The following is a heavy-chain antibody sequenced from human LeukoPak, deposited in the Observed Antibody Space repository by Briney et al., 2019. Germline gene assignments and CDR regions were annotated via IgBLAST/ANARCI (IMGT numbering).Heavy chain of an antibody. D-gene: IGHD6-13*01. CDR1: RYTFTGYY. CDR2: INPDNGDT. V-gene: IGHV1-2*02. Sequence: ASVKVSCKASRYTFTGYYMHWVRQAPGQGLEWMGWINPDNGDTNSAQKFQGRVTMTRDTSISTAYMELGRLTSDDTAMYYCANNIGARGVDYWGQETLVTISS. J-gene: IGHJ4*02. CDR3: ANNIGARGVDY.